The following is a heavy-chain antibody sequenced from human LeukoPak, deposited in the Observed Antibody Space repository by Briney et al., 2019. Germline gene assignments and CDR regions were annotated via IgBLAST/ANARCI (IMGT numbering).Heavy chain of an antibody. CDR3: ARELGALPCI. CDR1: GFTFSSYS. J-gene: IGHJ4*02. V-gene: IGHV3-48*02. Sequence: PGGSLRLSCAASGFTFSSYSMNWVRQAPGKGLEWVSYISGSSSTIYYADSVKGRLTISRDNAKSSLYLQMNSLRDEDTAVYYCARELGALPCIWGQGTLVTVSS. CDR2: ISGSSSTI.